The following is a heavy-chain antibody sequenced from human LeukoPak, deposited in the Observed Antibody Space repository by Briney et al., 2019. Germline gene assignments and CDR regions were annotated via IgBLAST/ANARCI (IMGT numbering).Heavy chain of an antibody. D-gene: IGHD6-13*01. CDR1: GFTLSSYA. CDR2: VDGGGGGT. Sequence: GGSLRLSCAASGFTLSSYAMTWVRQAPGRGLEWVPSVDGGGGGTYYADSVKGRFTISRDNSKDTLYLQMNGLRAEDTAVYFCAKQSAGSAAWYSLHYDFWGQGTLVTVSS. CDR3: AKQSAGSAAWYSLHYDF. V-gene: IGHV3-23*01. J-gene: IGHJ4*02.